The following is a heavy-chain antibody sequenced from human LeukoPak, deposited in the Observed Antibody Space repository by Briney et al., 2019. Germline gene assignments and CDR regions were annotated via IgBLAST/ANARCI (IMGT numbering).Heavy chain of an antibody. CDR3: VRDRIVGATTLDY. V-gene: IGHV4-34*01. Sequence: SETLSLTCAVYGGSFSGYYWSWIRQPPGKGLEWIGEINHSGSTNYNPSLKSRVTISVDTSKNQFSLKLSSVTAADTAVYYCVRDRIVGATTLDYWGQGTLVTLSS. CDR1: GGSFSGYY. D-gene: IGHD1-26*01. CDR2: INHSGST. J-gene: IGHJ4*02.